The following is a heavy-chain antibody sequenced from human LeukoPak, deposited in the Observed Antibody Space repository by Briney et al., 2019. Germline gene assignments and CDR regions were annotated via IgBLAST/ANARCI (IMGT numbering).Heavy chain of an antibody. CDR3: ARLEGIIAAAGTTTGFDY. Sequence: PGESLKISCKGSGYSFTSYWIGWVRQMPGKGLEWMGIIYPGDSDTRYSPSFQGQVTISADKSISTAYLQWSSLKASDTAMYYCARLEGIIAAAGTTTGFDYWGRGTLVTVSS. CDR1: GYSFTSYW. D-gene: IGHD6-13*01. J-gene: IGHJ4*02. V-gene: IGHV5-51*01. CDR2: IYPGDSDT.